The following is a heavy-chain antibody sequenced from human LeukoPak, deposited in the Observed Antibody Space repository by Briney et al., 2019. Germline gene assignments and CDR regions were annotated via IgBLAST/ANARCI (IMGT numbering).Heavy chain of an antibody. Sequence: GASVKVSCKASGYTFTSYDINWVRQATGQGLEWMGWMNPNSGNTGYAQKFQGRVTMTRNTSISTAYMELSSLRSEDTAVYYCARASTHYYDSTRDAFDIWGQGTMVTVSS. V-gene: IGHV1-8*01. D-gene: IGHD3-22*01. CDR2: MNPNSGNT. CDR1: GYTFTSYD. J-gene: IGHJ3*02. CDR3: ARASTHYYDSTRDAFDI.